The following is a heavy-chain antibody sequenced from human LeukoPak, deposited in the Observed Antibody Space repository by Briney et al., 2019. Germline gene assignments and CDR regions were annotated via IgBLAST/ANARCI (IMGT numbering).Heavy chain of an antibody. J-gene: IGHJ4*02. Sequence: GGSLRLSCAASGFTFSSYAMSWVRQAPGKGLEWVASIKHDGTETYFVDSVKGRFTISRDTATNSLYLQMNSLRVEDTAVYFCARDSRGFSYGPNTDYWGQGTLVTVSS. CDR2: IKHDGTET. CDR3: ARDSRGFSYGPNTDY. CDR1: GFTFSSYA. V-gene: IGHV3-7*01. D-gene: IGHD5-18*01.